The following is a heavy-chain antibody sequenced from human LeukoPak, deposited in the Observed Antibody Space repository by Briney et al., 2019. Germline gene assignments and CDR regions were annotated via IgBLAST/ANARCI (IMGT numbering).Heavy chain of an antibody. D-gene: IGHD3-16*02. Sequence: SETLSLTCTVSGGSISSYCWSWIRQPPGKGLEWIGYIYYSGSTNYNPSLKSRVTISVDTSKNQFSLKLSSVTAADTAVYYCAREEELSPPDYWGQGTLVTVSS. V-gene: IGHV4-59*01. J-gene: IGHJ4*02. CDR2: IYYSGST. CDR3: AREEELSPPDY. CDR1: GGSISSYC.